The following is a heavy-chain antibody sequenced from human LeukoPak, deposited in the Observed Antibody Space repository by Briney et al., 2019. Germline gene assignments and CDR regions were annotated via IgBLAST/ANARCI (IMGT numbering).Heavy chain of an antibody. D-gene: IGHD1-1*01. CDR1: GFSFPNYG. CDR2: ITAYDGDT. CDR3: ARDYQLPSGPDLFDI. V-gene: IGHV1-18*01. Sequence: ALVKVSCKASGFSFPNYGISWVRQAPGQGLEWIGWITAYDGDTNYAQKFQDRVTMATDTSTSTASMELWSLRSDDTAVYYCARDYQLPSGPDLFDIWGQGTVVTVSS. J-gene: IGHJ3*02.